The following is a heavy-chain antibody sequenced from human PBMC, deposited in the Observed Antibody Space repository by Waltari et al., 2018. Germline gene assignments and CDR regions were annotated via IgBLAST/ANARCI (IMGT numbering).Heavy chain of an antibody. CDR2: IRSKVYEETT. D-gene: IGHD2-2*01. J-gene: IGHJ4*02. CDR3: TRVRVRSTTSCYKY. CDR1: GVHFGCDA. Sequence: EVQLVESGGGLVQPGRSLRPSWRASGVHFGCDAMSRGRQAPGKGLGGLGFIRSKVYEETTEYAASVKGRITISRDDSKSIAYLQIDSLQSEDTAVYYCTRVRVRSTTSCYKYWGQGTLVTVSS. V-gene: IGHV3-49*02.